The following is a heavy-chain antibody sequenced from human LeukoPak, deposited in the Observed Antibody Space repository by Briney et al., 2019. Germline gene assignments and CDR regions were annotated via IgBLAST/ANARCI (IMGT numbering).Heavy chain of an antibody. CDR1: GYTFTGYY. CDR3: ASDSSADAFDI. D-gene: IGHD6-19*01. Sequence: ASVKISCKASGYTFTGYYMHWVRQAPGHGLEWMGRINPNSGGTNYAQKFQGRVTTTRDTSISTAYMELSRLRSNDTAVYYCASDSSADAFDIWGQGTMVTVSS. V-gene: IGHV1-2*06. J-gene: IGHJ3*02. CDR2: INPNSGGT.